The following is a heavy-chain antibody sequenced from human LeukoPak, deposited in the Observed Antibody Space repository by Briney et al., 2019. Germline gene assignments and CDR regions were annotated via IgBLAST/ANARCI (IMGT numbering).Heavy chain of an antibody. CDR3: AKSPYYGPPKLPYSDY. Sequence: GGSLRLSCAASGFTFSSYAMSWVRQAPGKGLEWVSAISGSGGSTYYADSVKGRFTISRDNSKNTLYLQMNSLRAEDTAVYYCAKSPYYGPPKLPYSDYWGQGTLVTVSS. CDR1: GFTFSSYA. D-gene: IGHD3-10*01. J-gene: IGHJ4*02. V-gene: IGHV3-23*01. CDR2: ISGSGGST.